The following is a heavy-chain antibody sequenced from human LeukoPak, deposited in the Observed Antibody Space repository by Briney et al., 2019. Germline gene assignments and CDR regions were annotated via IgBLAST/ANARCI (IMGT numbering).Heavy chain of an antibody. CDR1: GFTFSNYW. V-gene: IGHV3-74*01. Sequence: GGSLRLSCAASGFTFSNYWMHWVRHAPGKGLVWVSRINSDGSTTTYADSVKGRFTISRDNAKNTLYLQMNSLRPEDTAMYFCAKGGVDYWGQGTLVTVSS. CDR2: INSDGSTT. J-gene: IGHJ4*02. D-gene: IGHD6-25*01. CDR3: AKGGVDY.